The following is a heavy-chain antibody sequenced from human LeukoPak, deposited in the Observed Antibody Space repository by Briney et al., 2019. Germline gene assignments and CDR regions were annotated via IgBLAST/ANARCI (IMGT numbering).Heavy chain of an antibody. CDR1: GYTFTIYG. CDR3: ARDGRVGYSSGWLSDYYYYGMDV. CDR2: ISAYNGNT. V-gene: IGHV1-18*01. Sequence: ASVTVSCTASGYTFTIYGISWVRQAPGQGQEWMGWISAYNGNTNYAQKLQGRVTMTTDTSTSTAYMELRSLRSDDTAVYYCARDGRVGYSSGWLSDYYYYGMDVWGQGTTVTVSS. D-gene: IGHD6-19*01. J-gene: IGHJ6*02.